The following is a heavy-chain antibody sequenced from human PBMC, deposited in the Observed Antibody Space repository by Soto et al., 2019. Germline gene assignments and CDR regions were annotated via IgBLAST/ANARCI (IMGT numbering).Heavy chain of an antibody. V-gene: IGHV3-48*01. J-gene: IGHJ4*02. D-gene: IGHD1-1*01. Sequence: EVQLVESGGGLIQPGGSLRLSCAASKFTFSLSNMNWVRQAPGKGLEWISYISINSNTIVYADSVRGRFTISRDNAKNSLHLQMNSLRGEDTAVYYCARGVTNFASWGQGTLVTVSS. CDR2: ISINSNTI. CDR3: ARGVTNFAS. CDR1: KFTFSLSN.